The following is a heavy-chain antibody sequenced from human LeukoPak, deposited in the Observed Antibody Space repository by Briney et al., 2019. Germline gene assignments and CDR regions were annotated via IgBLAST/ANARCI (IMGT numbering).Heavy chain of an antibody. J-gene: IGHJ4*02. CDR3: ARTPRWEQWLAIFDY. CDR1: GFTFSSYA. CDR2: ISYDGSNK. D-gene: IGHD6-19*01. Sequence: PGGSLRLSCAASGFTFSSYAMHWVRQAPGEGLEWVAVISYDGSNKYYADSVKGRFTISRDNSKNTLYLQMNSLRAEDTAVYYCARTPRWEQWLAIFDYWGQGTLVTVSS. V-gene: IGHV3-30-3*01.